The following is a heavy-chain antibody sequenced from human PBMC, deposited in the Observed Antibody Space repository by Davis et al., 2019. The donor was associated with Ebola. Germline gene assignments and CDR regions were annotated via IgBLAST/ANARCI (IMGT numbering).Heavy chain of an antibody. V-gene: IGHV3-13*01. Sequence: GESLKISCAASGFTLSRYDMHWVRQATGKGLEWVSSIGTAGDTYYPGSVKGRFTISRENAKNSLYLQMNSLRAEDTAVYYCARAGFGSTWFDCWGQGILVTVSS. CDR3: ARAGFGSTWFDC. CDR1: GFTLSRYD. J-gene: IGHJ5*01. D-gene: IGHD6-13*01. CDR2: IGTAGDT.